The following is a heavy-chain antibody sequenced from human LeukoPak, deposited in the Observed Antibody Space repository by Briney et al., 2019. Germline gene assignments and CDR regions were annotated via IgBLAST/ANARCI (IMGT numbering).Heavy chain of an antibody. V-gene: IGHV1-2*02. CDR1: GYTFTGYY. CDR3: AKSYYGSGSYYGYYFDY. J-gene: IGHJ4*02. Sequence: ASVKVSCKASGYTFTGYYMHWVRQAPGQGLEWMGWINPNSGGTNYAQKFRGRVTMTRDTSISTAYMELSRLRSDDTAVYYCAKSYYGSGSYYGYYFDYWGQGTLVTVSS. CDR2: INPNSGGT. D-gene: IGHD3-10*01.